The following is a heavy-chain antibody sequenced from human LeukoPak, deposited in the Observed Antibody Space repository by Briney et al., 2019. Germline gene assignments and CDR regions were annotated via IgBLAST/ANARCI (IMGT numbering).Heavy chain of an antibody. CDR2: ISGSGGSI. CDR1: GFTFSSYA. CDR3: AKEAVAAARPFDY. Sequence: GGSLRLSCAASGFTFSSYAMSWVRQAPGKGLEWVSSISGSGGSIYYADSVKGRFTISRDNSKSTLYLQMNSLRAEDTAIYYCAKEAVAAARPFDYWGQGTLVTVSS. V-gene: IGHV3-23*01. J-gene: IGHJ4*02. D-gene: IGHD6-13*01.